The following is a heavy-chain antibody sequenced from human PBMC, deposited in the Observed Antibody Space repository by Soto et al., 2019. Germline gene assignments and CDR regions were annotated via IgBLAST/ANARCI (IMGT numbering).Heavy chain of an antibody. CDR3: ASSXNXXSXGYRSDAFDI. CDR2: ISYDGSNK. Sequence: QVQLVESGGGVVQPGRSLRLSCAASGFTFSSYAMHWVRQAPGKGLEWVAVISYDGSNKYYADSVKGRFTISRDNSKNTLYLQMXXXRAEXTXXXYXASSXNXXSXGYRSDAFDIWGQGTMVTVSS. D-gene: IGHD3-22*01. V-gene: IGHV3-30-3*01. J-gene: IGHJ3*02. CDR1: GFTFSSYA.